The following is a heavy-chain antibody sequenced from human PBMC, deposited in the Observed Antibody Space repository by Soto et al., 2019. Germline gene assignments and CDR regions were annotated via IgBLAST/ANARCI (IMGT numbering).Heavy chain of an antibody. Sequence: EVPLVQSGAEVKKPGESLKISCTGSGYSFITYWIGWVRQMPGKGLEWMGIIYPRDSEARYSPSFEGQVTISADKSSSTAYLQWSSLKASDTAMFYCARDGWGLLAGTGAFDIWGQGTMVTVSS. CDR1: GYSFITYW. D-gene: IGHD6-19*01. J-gene: IGHJ3*02. V-gene: IGHV5-51*03. CDR3: ARDGWGLLAGTGAFDI. CDR2: IYPRDSEA.